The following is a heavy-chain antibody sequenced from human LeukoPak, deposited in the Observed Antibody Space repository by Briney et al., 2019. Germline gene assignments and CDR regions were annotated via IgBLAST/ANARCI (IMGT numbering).Heavy chain of an antibody. J-gene: IGHJ4*02. CDR1: GLTFRTHW. V-gene: IGHV3-7*01. D-gene: IGHD3-10*01. Sequence: GGSLRLSCAASGLTFRTHWMNWVRQAPGKGLEWVANIKPDGSETYYVDSVKGRFTVTRDNAQSSLHLQMDNLRGEDTAVYYCARHLNYYLDYWGQGTLVTVSS. CDR3: ARHLNYYLDY. CDR2: IKPDGSET.